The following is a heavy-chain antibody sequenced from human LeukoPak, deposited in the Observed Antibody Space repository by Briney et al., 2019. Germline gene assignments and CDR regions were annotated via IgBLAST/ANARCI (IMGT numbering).Heavy chain of an antibody. CDR3: ARDTGGFDY. CDR1: GFTVSNNY. CDR2: IYSDGRT. D-gene: IGHD3-16*01. Sequence: GGSLRISCAASGFTVSNNYMTWVRQAPGKGLEWVSIIYSDGRTYYADSVKGRFNISRDKSKNTLYLQMNSLRAEDTAVYYCARDTGGFDYWGQGTLVTVSS. J-gene: IGHJ4*02. V-gene: IGHV3-53*01.